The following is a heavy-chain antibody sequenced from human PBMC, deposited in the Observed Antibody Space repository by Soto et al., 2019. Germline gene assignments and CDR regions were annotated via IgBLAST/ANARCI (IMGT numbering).Heavy chain of an antibody. J-gene: IGHJ6*02. CDR2: ISSRSRVI. Sequence: EVQLVESGGGLVQPGGSLRLSCAASGFTFSSYNMNWVRQAPGKGLEWVSYISSRSRVIYYADSVKGRFTISRDNAKNSLYLQMTSLRDEDTALYYCTRDCEKGYGMDVWGQGTTVTVSS. CDR3: TRDCEKGYGMDV. CDR1: GFTFSSYN. V-gene: IGHV3-48*02.